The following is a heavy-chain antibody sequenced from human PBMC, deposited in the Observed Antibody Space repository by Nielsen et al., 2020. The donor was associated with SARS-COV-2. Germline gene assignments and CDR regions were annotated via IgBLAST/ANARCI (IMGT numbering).Heavy chain of an antibody. J-gene: IGHJ4*02. V-gene: IGHV5-51*01. CDR1: GYSFTSYC. Sequence: GESLKISCTGSGYSFTSYCIRWVRQMPGKGLEWMGIIYPGDSDTRYSPSFQGQFTISADNSISTAYLQWSSLKASDTAMYYCARQYVYGDFGIYWGQGTLVTVSS. D-gene: IGHD4-17*01. CDR2: IYPGDSDT. CDR3: ARQYVYGDFGIY.